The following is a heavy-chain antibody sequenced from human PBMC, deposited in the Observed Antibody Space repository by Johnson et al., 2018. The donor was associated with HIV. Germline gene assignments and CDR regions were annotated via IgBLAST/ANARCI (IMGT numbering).Heavy chain of an antibody. CDR2: ISGSGTNI. J-gene: IGHJ3*02. CDR3: ARAPYYYGSADI. V-gene: IGHV3-11*04. D-gene: IGHD3-10*01. Sequence: QVQLVESGGGLVKPGGSLRLSCAASGFSFSDYYMSWIRQAPGKGLEWVSYISGSGTNIYYADSVKGRFTISRDNAKKSLFLQMNSLRAEDTAVYYCARAPYYYGSADIWGQGTMVTVSS. CDR1: GFSFSDYY.